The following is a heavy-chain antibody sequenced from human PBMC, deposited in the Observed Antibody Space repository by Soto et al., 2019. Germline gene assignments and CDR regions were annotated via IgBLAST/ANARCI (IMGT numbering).Heavy chain of an antibody. Sequence: GESLKISCAASGFTFSSYWMHWVPQAPGKGLGWVSRFNRDGSSTSYADSVKGRFTISRDNAKNTLYLQMNSLRAEDTAVYYCERDRYSGYDLFDYWGQGTLVTVSS. CDR3: ERDRYSGYDLFDY. V-gene: IGHV3-74*01. J-gene: IGHJ4*02. D-gene: IGHD5-12*01. CDR2: FNRDGSST. CDR1: GFTFSSYW.